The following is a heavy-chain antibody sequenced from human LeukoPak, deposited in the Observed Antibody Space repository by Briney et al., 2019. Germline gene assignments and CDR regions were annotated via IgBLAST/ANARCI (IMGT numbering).Heavy chain of an antibody. Sequence: GASLQISCKGSGYIFTSYWIGWVRQLPGKGLEWMGIIYPGDSDTRYSPSFQGQVTISADKSISTAYLQWSSLKASDTAMYYCARHVHCGGDCYPYYFDYWGQGTLVTVSS. CDR1: GYIFTSYW. V-gene: IGHV5-51*01. J-gene: IGHJ4*02. CDR2: IYPGDSDT. CDR3: ARHVHCGGDCYPYYFDY. D-gene: IGHD2-21*01.